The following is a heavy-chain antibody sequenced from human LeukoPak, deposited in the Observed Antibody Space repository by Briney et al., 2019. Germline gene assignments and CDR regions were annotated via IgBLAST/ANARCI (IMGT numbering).Heavy chain of an antibody. D-gene: IGHD3-3*01. Sequence: SETLSLACTVSGGSISSYYWSWIRQPPGKGLEWIGFLYTGGNTIYNPSLKSRVTISVDTSKNQFSLKLTSVTAADTAVYHCSRSSTYYGSFDPWGQGTLVTVSS. CDR1: GGSISSYY. V-gene: IGHV4-4*09. J-gene: IGHJ5*02. CDR2: LYTGGNT. CDR3: SRSSTYYGSFDP.